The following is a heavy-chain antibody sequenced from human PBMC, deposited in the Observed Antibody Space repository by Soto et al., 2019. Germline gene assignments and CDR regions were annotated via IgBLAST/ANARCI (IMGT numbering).Heavy chain of an antibody. Sequence: SETLSLTCTVSGGSISSGGYYWSWIRQHPGKGLEWIGYIYYSGSTYYNLTLKSRVTISVDTSKNQFSLKLSSVTAADTAVYYCESLRVTIFGVVIPFDPWGQGTLVTVSS. D-gene: IGHD3-3*01. V-gene: IGHV4-31*03. CDR1: GGSISSGGYY. CDR3: ESLRVTIFGVVIPFDP. CDR2: IYYSGST. J-gene: IGHJ5*02.